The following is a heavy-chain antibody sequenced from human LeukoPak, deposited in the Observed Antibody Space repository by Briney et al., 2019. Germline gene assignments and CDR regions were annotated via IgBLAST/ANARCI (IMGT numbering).Heavy chain of an antibody. Sequence: SETLSLTCTDSGGSISSYYWSWIRQPPGKGLEWIGYIYYSGNTNYNPSLKSRVTISVDTSKNQFSLKLSSVTAADTAVYYCARLWSEGNWENWFDPWGQGTLVTVSS. CDR3: ARLWSEGNWENWFDP. D-gene: IGHD3-3*01. CDR2: IYYSGNT. J-gene: IGHJ5*02. V-gene: IGHV4-59*01. CDR1: GGSISSYY.